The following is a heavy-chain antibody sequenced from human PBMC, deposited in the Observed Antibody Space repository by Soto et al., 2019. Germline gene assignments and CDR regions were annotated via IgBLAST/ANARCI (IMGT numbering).Heavy chain of an antibody. D-gene: IGHD6-19*01. CDR2: LIPILGTT. Sequence: QVQLVQSGAEVRKPGSSVKVSCKASGGTFSSDAVSWARQAPGQGLEWMGGLIPILGTTHYAQKFQGRVTITADESTSTAYMELSSLRSDDTAVYYCARASGYVSGWYHDYWGQGTRVTVSS. CDR1: GGTFSSDA. J-gene: IGHJ4*02. CDR3: ARASGYVSGWYHDY. V-gene: IGHV1-69*01.